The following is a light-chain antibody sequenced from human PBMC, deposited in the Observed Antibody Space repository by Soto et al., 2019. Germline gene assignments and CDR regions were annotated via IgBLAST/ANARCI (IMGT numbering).Light chain of an antibody. CDR3: QQHNNWPQT. Sequence: EIVMTQSPATLSVSPGERATLSCRASQSVSSNLAWYQQKPGQAPRLLIYGASTRATGIPARFSGSGSGTEFTLTISSLQSEDFAVYLCQQHNNWPQTFGQGTKVDI. CDR1: QSVSSN. CDR2: GAS. J-gene: IGKJ1*01. V-gene: IGKV3-15*01.